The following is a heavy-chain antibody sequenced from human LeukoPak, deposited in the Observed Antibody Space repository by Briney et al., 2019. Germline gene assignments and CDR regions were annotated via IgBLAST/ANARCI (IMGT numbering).Heavy chain of an antibody. D-gene: IGHD1-26*01. CDR3: ARHWPHSGIFEYVGY. V-gene: IGHV4-39*01. CDR1: GGSISSSSYS. J-gene: IGHJ4*03. Sequence: SETLSLTCTVSGGSISSSSYSWGWIRQPPGKGLEWIGSIYYSGSTYYNPSLKSRVTISVDTSKNQFSLKLSSVTAADTAVYYCARHWPHSGIFEYVGYWSPGTPGTGSS. CDR2: IYYSGST.